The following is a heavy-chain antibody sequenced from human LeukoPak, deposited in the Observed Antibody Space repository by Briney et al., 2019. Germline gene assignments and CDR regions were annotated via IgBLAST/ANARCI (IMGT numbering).Heavy chain of an antibody. CDR2: IRYDGSNK. Sequence: GGSLRLSCAASGFTFSSYGMHWVRQAPGKGLEWVAFIRYDGSNKYYADSVKGRFTISRDNSKNTLYLQMNSLRVEDTAVYYCAKPAYAGYYYYMDVWGKGTTVIVSS. J-gene: IGHJ6*03. CDR1: GFTFSSYG. D-gene: IGHD3-16*01. V-gene: IGHV3-30*02. CDR3: AKPAYAGYYYYMDV.